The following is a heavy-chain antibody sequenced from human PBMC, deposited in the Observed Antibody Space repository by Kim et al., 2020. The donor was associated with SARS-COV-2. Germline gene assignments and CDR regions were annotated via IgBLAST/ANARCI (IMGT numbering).Heavy chain of an antibody. V-gene: IGHV3-23*01. Sequence: GGSLRLSCAASGFTFSSYAMSWVRQAPGKGLEWVSAISGSGGSTYYADSVKGRFTISRDNSKNTLYLQMNSLRAEDTAVYYCAKDLAPHLVVGATTFGYWGQGTLVTVSS. J-gene: IGHJ4*02. CDR1: GFTFSSYA. CDR2: ISGSGGST. CDR3: AKDLAPHLVVGATTFGY. D-gene: IGHD1-26*01.